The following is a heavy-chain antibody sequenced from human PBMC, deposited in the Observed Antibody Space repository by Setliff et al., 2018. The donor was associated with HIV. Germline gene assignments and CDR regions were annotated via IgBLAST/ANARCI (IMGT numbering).Heavy chain of an antibody. Sequence: PSETLSLTCTVSGFSTSSSSYYWGWIRQPPGKGLDWIGYVYSSGSTYYSPSLKSRLTISVDTSKNHFSLRLSSVTAADTAVYYCVRQGAVTGHSFYSWGPGALVTVSS. D-gene: IGHD6-19*01. CDR2: VYSSGST. V-gene: IGHV4-39*01. J-gene: IGHJ4*02. CDR3: VRQGAVTGHSFYS. CDR1: GFSTSSSSYY.